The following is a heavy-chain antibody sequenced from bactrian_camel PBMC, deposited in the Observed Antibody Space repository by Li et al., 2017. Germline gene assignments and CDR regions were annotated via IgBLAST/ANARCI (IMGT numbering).Heavy chain of an antibody. CDR2: IAYDGWVS. Sequence: DVQLVESGGGLVQPGGSLRLSCAASGFHFADYPMSWVRQAPGKGLEWVAQIAYDGWVSRYHDSAKGRFTISQGKDKNTVYLQMNNLKPEDTAMYYCAAGSTTPKCDYDVSRPAYWGQGTQVTVS. V-gene: IGHV3-1*01. D-gene: IGHD4*01. CDR1: GFHFADYP. J-gene: IGHJ4*01. CDR3: AAGSTTPKCDYDVSRPAY.